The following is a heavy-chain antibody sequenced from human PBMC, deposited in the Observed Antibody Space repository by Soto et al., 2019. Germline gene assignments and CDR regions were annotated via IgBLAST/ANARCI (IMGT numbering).Heavy chain of an antibody. J-gene: IGHJ4*02. V-gene: IGHV3-30*18. CDR1: GFTFSSYG. CDR3: AKEVQLGYCTNGVCYLNY. D-gene: IGHD2-8*01. CDR2: ISYDGSNK. Sequence: GGSLRLSCAASGFTFSSYGMHWVRQAPGKGLEWVAVISYDGSNKYYADSVKGRFTISRDNSKNTLYLQMNSLRAEDTAVYYCAKEVQLGYCTNGVCYLNYWGQGTLVTVSS.